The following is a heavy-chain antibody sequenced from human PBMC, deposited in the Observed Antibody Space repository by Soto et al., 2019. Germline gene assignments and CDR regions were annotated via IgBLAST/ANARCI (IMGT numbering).Heavy chain of an antibody. Sequence: PSETLSLTCTVSGGSISGYYWSWIRQPPGKGLEWIGYIYYSGSTNYNPSLKSRVTISVDTSKNQFSLKLSSVTAADTAVYYCARDSSSWDYFDYWGQGTLVTVSS. D-gene: IGHD6-13*01. CDR1: GGSISGYY. CDR2: IYYSGST. V-gene: IGHV4-59*01. CDR3: ARDSSSWDYFDY. J-gene: IGHJ4*02.